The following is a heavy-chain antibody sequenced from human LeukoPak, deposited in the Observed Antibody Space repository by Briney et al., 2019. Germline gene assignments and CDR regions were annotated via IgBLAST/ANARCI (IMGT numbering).Heavy chain of an antibody. D-gene: IGHD2-2*01. Sequence: GGSLRLSCAASEFTFSSYAMSWVRQAPGKGLEWVSAISGSGGSTYYADSVKGRFTISRDNSKNTLYLQMNSLRAEDTAVYYCAKSLVPQDYFDYWGQGTLVTVSS. J-gene: IGHJ4*02. CDR1: EFTFSSYA. CDR3: AKSLVPQDYFDY. V-gene: IGHV3-23*01. CDR2: ISGSGGST.